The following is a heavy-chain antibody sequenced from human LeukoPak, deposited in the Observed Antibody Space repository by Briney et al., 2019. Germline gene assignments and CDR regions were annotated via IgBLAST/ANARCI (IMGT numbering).Heavy chain of an antibody. CDR1: GGSFSGYY. Sequence: SETLSLTCAVYGGSFSGYYRSWIRQPPGKGLEWIGEINHSGSTNYNPSLKSRVTISVDTSKNQFSLKLSSVTAADTAVYYCARQGITMVRGVNFDYWGQGTLVTVSS. V-gene: IGHV4-34*01. CDR2: INHSGST. D-gene: IGHD3-10*01. CDR3: ARQGITMVRGVNFDY. J-gene: IGHJ4*02.